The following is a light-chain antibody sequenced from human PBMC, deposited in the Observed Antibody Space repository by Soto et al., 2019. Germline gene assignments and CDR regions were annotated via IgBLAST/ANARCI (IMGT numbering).Light chain of an antibody. V-gene: IGKV3D-15*01. CDR3: QQHNQLPIT. Sequence: EIVMTQSPATLSVSPGETASLSRRASQSAGNFLAWYQQKPGQAPRLLIYYISTRATGIPARFSGSGSGTEFTLTINSLQSEDSAVYYCQQHNQLPITFGQGTRREIK. CDR1: QSAGNF. J-gene: IGKJ5*01. CDR2: YIS.